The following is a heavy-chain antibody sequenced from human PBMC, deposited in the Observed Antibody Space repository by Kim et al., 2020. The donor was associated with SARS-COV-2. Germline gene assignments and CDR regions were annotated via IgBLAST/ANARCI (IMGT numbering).Heavy chain of an antibody. V-gene: IGHV3-66*01. CDR2: IYSGGTT. J-gene: IGHJ4*02. D-gene: IGHD3-22*01. Sequence: GGSLRLSCAASGFTVSTNYMNWVRQAPGKGLEWVSIIYSGGTTYYADSVKGRFTISRDNSKNTLYLQMNSLRAEDMAVYYCARGGGFSSGLDYWGQGTLVTVSS. CDR1: GFTVSTNY. CDR3: ARGGGFSSGLDY.